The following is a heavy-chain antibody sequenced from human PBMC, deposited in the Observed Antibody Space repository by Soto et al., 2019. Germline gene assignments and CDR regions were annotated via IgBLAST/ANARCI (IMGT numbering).Heavy chain of an antibody. CDR1: GYTFTSYY. CDR2: INPSGGST. J-gene: IGHJ4*01. CDR3: ARDAQIGHGYSVYHTY. D-gene: IGHD5-12*01. Sequence: SVKVSCKASGYTFTSYYIHWVRQAPGQGLEWVGLINPSGGSTTYAPKFQGRVTMTRDTSTSTVYMELNSLRSEDTAVYFCARDAQIGHGYSVYHTYWGQ. V-gene: IGHV1-46*01.